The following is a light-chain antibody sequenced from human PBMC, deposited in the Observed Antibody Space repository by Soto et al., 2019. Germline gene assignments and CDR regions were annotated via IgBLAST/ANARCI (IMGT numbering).Light chain of an antibody. Sequence: QSALTQTASVSGSPGQSITISCTGTSSDVGDYNYVSWYQQHPGKAPKLMIYEVSNRPSGVSNRFSGSKSGNTASLTISGLQAEDEADYYCSSYTSSNTWVFGGGTKVTVL. V-gene: IGLV2-14*01. CDR2: EVS. CDR1: SSDVGDYNY. CDR3: SSYTSSNTWV. J-gene: IGLJ3*02.